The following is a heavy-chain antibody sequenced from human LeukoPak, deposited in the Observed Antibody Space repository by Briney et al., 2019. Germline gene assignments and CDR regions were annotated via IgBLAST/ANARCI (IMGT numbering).Heavy chain of an antibody. J-gene: IGHJ4*02. CDR2: IKQDGSEK. Sequence: GGSLRLSCAASGFTFSSYWMNWVRQAPGKGLEWVANIKQDGSEKYYVGSVKGRFTISRDNSKNTLFLQMNSLRAEDTAVYYCAKAAILLNFYYFDYWGQGTLVTVSS. CDR3: AKAAILLNFYYFDY. V-gene: IGHV3-7*01. CDR1: GFTFSSYW. D-gene: IGHD3-10*01.